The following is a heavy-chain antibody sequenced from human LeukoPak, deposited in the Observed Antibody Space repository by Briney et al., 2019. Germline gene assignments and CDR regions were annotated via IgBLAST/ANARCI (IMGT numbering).Heavy chain of an antibody. CDR3: TRIGSGSPYYFDY. CDR2: IIPIFGTA. J-gene: IGHJ4*02. V-gene: IGHV1-69*05. Sequence: SVKVSCKASGGTFSSYAISWVRQAPGQGLEWMGGIIPIFGTANYAQKFQGRVTITTDESTSTAYMELSSLRSEDTAVYYCTRIGSGSPYYFDYWGQGTLVTVSS. CDR1: GGTFSSYA. D-gene: IGHD6-19*01.